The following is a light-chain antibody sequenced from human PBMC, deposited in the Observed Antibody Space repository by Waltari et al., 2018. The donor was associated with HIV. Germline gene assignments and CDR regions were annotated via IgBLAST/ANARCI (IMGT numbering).Light chain of an antibody. CDR3: AAWDDTLNGL. Sequence: QSVLTQPPSASGTPGQNVTISCSGNTSNIGTNIVNWYQQFPGAAPKLLIYSNNQRPSGFPARFSGSKSGTSASRAISGLQSEDEADYFCAAWDDTLNGLFGGGTKLTVL. CDR1: TSNIGTNI. V-gene: IGLV1-44*01. CDR2: SNN. J-gene: IGLJ2*01.